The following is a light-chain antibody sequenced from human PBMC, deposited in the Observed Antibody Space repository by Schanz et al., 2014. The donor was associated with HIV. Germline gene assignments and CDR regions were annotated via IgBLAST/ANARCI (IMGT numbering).Light chain of an antibody. CDR3: AAWDGSLNVWV. V-gene: IGLV1-44*01. CDR2: NTF. J-gene: IGLJ3*02. CDR1: TSNIGSNT. Sequence: QSVLTQPPSASGTPGQSVTVSCSGSTSNIGSNTVDWFQQLPGTAPRLVIYNTFHRPSGVPARFSGSSSGTSASLAISGLQSEDEADYYCAAWDGSLNVWVFGGGTKLTVL.